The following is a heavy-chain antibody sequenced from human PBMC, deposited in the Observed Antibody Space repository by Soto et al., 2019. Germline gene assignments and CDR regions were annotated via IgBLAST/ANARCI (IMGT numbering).Heavy chain of an antibody. CDR1: GGTFSSYT. D-gene: IGHD1-26*01. CDR2: IIPILGIA. J-gene: IGHJ3*02. CDR3: ARGAWEGEQHPPADAFDI. Sequence: QVQLVQSGAEVKKPGSSVKVSCKASGGTFSSYTISWVRQAPGQGLEWMGRIIPILGIANYAQKFQGRVTITADKSTRTGYMELSSLRTEDTAVYYCARGAWEGEQHPPADAFDIWGQGTMVTVSS. V-gene: IGHV1-69*02.